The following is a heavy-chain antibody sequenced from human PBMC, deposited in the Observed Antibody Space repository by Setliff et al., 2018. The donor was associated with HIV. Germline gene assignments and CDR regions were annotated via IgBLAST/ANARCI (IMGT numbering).Heavy chain of an antibody. Sequence: GSLRLSCAASGFTFSDFNMHWVRQTPGKGLEWLSHIDNGSPTMYYADSVKGRFTISRDNPKKSLFLQMNGLRVDDTAIYYCARHGRFGRRFFDSWGQGTLVTVSS. CDR2: IDNGSPTM. J-gene: IGHJ4*02. D-gene: IGHD3-10*01. V-gene: IGHV3-48*04. CDR3: ARHGRFGRRFFDS. CDR1: GFTFSDFN.